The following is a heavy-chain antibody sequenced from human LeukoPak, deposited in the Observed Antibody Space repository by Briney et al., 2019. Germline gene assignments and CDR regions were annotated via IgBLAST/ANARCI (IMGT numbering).Heavy chain of an antibody. D-gene: IGHD3-22*01. V-gene: IGHV4-34*01. CDR3: ASWYYYDSSGHRDAFDI. CDR2: INHSGST. CDR1: GGSFSGYY. J-gene: IGHJ3*02. Sequence: SETLSLTCAVYGGSFSGYYWSWIRQPPGKGREWIGEINHSGSTNYNPSLKSRVTISVDTSKNQFSLKLSSVTAADTAVYYCASWYYYDSSGHRDAFDIWGQGTMVTVSS.